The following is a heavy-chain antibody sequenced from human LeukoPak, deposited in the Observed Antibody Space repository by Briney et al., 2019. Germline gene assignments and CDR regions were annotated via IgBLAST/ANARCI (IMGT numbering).Heavy chain of an antibody. CDR1: GFTFSGYD. J-gene: IGHJ4*02. CDR2: IRYDASNK. V-gene: IGHV3-30*02. CDR3: AKASAIDY. Sequence: GGSLRLSCAASGFTFSGYDMHWVRQAPGKGLEWVAFIRYDASNKYHTDSVKGRFTISRDNSKNTLYLQMNSLRPEDTAVYYCAKASAIDYWGQGTLVTVSS.